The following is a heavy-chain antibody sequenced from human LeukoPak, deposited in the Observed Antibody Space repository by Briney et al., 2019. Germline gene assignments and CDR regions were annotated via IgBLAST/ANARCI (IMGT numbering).Heavy chain of an antibody. D-gene: IGHD3-16*01. J-gene: IGHJ4*02. V-gene: IGHV3-49*03. Sequence: GGSLRLSCTASGFTFGDYTMSWFRQAPGKGLDWVGFIRTNAYGGTAEYAASVKGRFTIARDDSKSIAYLQMNSLKTEDTAVYSCSRYWPTIERTEGELFDYWGQGTLVTVSS. CDR3: SRYWPTIERTEGELFDY. CDR2: IRTNAYGGTA. CDR1: GFTFGDYT.